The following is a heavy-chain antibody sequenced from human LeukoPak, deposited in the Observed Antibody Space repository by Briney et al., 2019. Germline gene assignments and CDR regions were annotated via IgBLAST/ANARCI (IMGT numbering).Heavy chain of an antibody. Sequence: PSETLSLTCAVYGGSFSGYYWSWIRQPPGKGLEWIGEINHSGSTNYNPSLKSRVTISVDTSKNQFSLKLSSVTAADTAVYYCARRASLWWELKNWGQGTLVTVSS. CDR1: GGSFSGYY. D-gene: IGHD1-26*01. J-gene: IGHJ4*02. V-gene: IGHV4-34*01. CDR2: INHSGST. CDR3: ARRASLWWELKN.